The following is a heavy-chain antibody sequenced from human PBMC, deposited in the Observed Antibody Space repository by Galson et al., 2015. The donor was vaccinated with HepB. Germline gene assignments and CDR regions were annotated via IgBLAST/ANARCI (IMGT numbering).Heavy chain of an antibody. Sequence: SLRLSCAASGFTFSNAWMSWVRQAPGKGLEWVGRIKSKTDGGTTDYAAPVKGRFTISRDDSKNTLYLQMNSLKTEDTAVYYCTTEVSLLGWELHPWGQGTLVTVSS. D-gene: IGHD1-26*01. CDR2: IKSKTDGGTT. CDR3: TTEVSLLGWELHP. V-gene: IGHV3-15*01. J-gene: IGHJ5*02. CDR1: GFTFSNAW.